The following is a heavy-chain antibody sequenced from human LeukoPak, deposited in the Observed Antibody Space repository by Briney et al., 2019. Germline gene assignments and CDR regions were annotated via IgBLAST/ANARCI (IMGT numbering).Heavy chain of an antibody. CDR2: VTAFNENT. J-gene: IGHJ4*02. Sequence: ASVKVSCKASGFALTTYNIVWLRQAPGQGLEWLGWVTAFNENTDYSRKVQGRVTMTRDRSTDTAYMELRSLRFDDTAVYYCARDKDGDLDYWGQGTLVTVSS. CDR3: ARDKDGDLDY. D-gene: IGHD2-8*01. CDR1: GFALTTYN. V-gene: IGHV1-18*01.